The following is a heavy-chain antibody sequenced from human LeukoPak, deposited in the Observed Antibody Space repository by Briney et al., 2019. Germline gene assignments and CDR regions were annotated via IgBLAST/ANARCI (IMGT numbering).Heavy chain of an antibody. V-gene: IGHV1-69*05. CDR3: ARDYQDGYNHFDY. J-gene: IGHJ4*02. D-gene: IGHD5-24*01. CDR2: IIPIFGTA. CDR1: GGTFSSYA. Sequence: SVKVSCKASGGTFSSYAISWVRQAPGQGLEWKGRIIPIFGTANYAQKFQGRVTITTDESTSTAYMELSSLRSEDTAVYYCARDYQDGYNHFDYWGQGTLVTVSS.